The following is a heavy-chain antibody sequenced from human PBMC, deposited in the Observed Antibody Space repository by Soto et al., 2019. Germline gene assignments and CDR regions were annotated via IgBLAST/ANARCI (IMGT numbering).Heavy chain of an antibody. V-gene: IGHV3-21*01. D-gene: IGHD3-9*01. CDR2: ISSSSSYI. CDR1: GFTFSSYS. CDR3: ARAPLRYFDWLSTGDWFDP. J-gene: IGHJ5*02. Sequence: GGSLILSCAASGFTFSSYSMNWVRQAPGKGLEWVSSISSSSSYIYYADSVKGRFTISRDNAKNSLYLQMNSLRAEETAVYYCARAPLRYFDWLSTGDWFDPWGQGTLVTVSS.